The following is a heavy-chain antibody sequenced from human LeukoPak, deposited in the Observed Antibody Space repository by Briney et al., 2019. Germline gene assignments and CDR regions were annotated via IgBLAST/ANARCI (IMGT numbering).Heavy chain of an antibody. CDR1: GYSISSGYY. J-gene: IGHJ4*02. CDR2: IYHSGST. V-gene: IGHV4-38-2*02. D-gene: IGHD4-11*01. Sequence: SETLSLTCTVSGYSISSGYYWGWIRQPPGKGLEWIGSIYHSGSTYYNPSLKSRVTISVDTSKNQFSLKLSSVTATDTAVYYCARTSKSLTDYWGQGTLVTVSS. CDR3: ARTSKSLTDY.